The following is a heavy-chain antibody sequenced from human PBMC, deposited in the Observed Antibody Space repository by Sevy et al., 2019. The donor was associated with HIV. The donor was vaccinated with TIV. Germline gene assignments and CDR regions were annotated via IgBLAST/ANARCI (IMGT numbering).Heavy chain of an antibody. CDR3: VKGSSSSFFDFWFDP. D-gene: IGHD6-6*01. Sequence: GGSLRLSCSASGFTFSSYAMHWVRQAPGKGLGYVSAISSNGGSTYYADSVKGRFTISRDNSKNTLYLQMSSLRAEDTAVYYCVKGSSSSFFDFWFDPWGQGTLVTVSS. CDR1: GFTFSSYA. CDR2: ISSNGGST. V-gene: IGHV3-64D*06. J-gene: IGHJ5*02.